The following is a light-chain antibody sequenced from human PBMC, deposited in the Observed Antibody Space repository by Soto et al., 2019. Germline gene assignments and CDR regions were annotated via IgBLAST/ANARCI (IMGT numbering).Light chain of an antibody. Sequence: IVSTQSPAAPGLCRPERAARSGRASQSVSSRYLAWYQQKPGQAPRLLLYGASSRATSLPDRFSGSGSGTDFTLTISRLEPEDFAVYYCQQYGSSPRPFGQGTKVDIK. J-gene: IGKJ1*01. CDR2: GAS. CDR3: QQYGSSPRP. V-gene: IGKV3-20*01. CDR1: QSVSSRY.